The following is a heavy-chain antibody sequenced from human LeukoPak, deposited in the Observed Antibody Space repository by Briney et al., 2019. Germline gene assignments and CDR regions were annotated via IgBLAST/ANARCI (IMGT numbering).Heavy chain of an antibody. J-gene: IGHJ4*02. D-gene: IGHD2-2*01. CDR1: NYYISSGSY. Sequence: SETLSLTCDVSNYYISSGSYWSWIRQTPGKGLEWIGSIYHTGSAYYSSSLQSRVTISVDTSKNQFSLKLSSVTAADTAVYYCARANDRGGTSPLDCWGQGALVTVSS. V-gene: IGHV4-38-2*01. CDR3: ARANDRGGTSPLDC. CDR2: IYHTGSA.